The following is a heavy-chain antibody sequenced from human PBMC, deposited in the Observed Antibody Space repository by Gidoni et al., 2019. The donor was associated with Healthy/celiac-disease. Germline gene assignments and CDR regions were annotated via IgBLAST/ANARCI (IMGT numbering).Heavy chain of an antibody. CDR1: GGSFSGYY. CDR2: INHSGST. CDR3: ARGGGLRYFDWLTQNWFDP. V-gene: IGHV4-34*01. D-gene: IGHD3-9*01. Sequence: QVQLQQWGAGLLKPSETLSLTCAVSGGSFSGYYWSWIRQPPGKGLEWIGEINHSGSTNYNPSLKSRVTISVDTSKNQFSLKLSSVTAADTAVYYCARGGGLRYFDWLTQNWFDPWGQGTLVTVSS. J-gene: IGHJ5*02.